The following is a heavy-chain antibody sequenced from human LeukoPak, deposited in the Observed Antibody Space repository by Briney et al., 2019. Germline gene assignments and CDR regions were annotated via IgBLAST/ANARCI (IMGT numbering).Heavy chain of an antibody. CDR3: ARRTVTDDWYFDL. Sequence: GESLKISCQASGYSFTTYWIGWVRQMPGKGLEWMGIIYPGDSDTRYSPSFQGQVTISADKSISTAYLQWSSLKASDTAMYYCARRTVTDDWYFDLWGRGTLVTVSS. CDR1: GYSFTTYW. CDR2: IYPGDSDT. D-gene: IGHD4-17*01. J-gene: IGHJ2*01. V-gene: IGHV5-51*01.